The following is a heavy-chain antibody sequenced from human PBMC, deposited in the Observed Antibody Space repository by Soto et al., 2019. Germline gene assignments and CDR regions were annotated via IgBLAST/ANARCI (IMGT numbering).Heavy chain of an antibody. J-gene: IGHJ4*02. Sequence: EVQLVESGGGLVQPGGSLRLSCAASGFTFSGSWMHWVRQAPGKGLVWVSRINGDGRGTSYADFVKGRFTISRDDAKNTLLLQMNGLRAEDTAVYYCARGIFGSGTANDYWGQGTLVTVSS. D-gene: IGHD3-10*01. V-gene: IGHV3-74*01. CDR3: ARGIFGSGTANDY. CDR2: INGDGRGT. CDR1: GFTFSGSW.